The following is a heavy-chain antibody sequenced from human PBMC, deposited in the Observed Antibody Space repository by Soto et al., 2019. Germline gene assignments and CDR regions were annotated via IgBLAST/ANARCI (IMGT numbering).Heavy chain of an antibody. CDR1: GYTFTGYY. D-gene: IGHD6-13*01. CDR2: INPNSGGT. V-gene: IGHV1-2*04. CDR3: AREHSSSWDAFDI. J-gene: IGHJ3*02. Sequence: ASVKVSCKASGYTFTGYYMHWVRQAPGQGLEWMGWINPNSGGTNYAQKFQGWVTMTRDTSISTAYMELSRLRSDDTAVYYCAREHSSSWDAFDIWGQGTMVTVSS.